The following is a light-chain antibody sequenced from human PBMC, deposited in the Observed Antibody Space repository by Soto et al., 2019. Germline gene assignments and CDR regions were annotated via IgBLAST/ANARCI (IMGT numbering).Light chain of an antibody. J-gene: IGLJ1*01. CDR1: SSDVGGYNY. CDR2: DVS. V-gene: IGLV2-11*01. CDR3: CSYAGSYASYV. Sequence: QSVLTQPRSVSGSPGQSVTISWTGTSSDVGGYNYVSWYQQHPGKAPKLMIYDVSKRPSGVPDRFSGSKSGNTASLTISGLQAEDEADYYCCSYAGSYASYVFGTGTKVTVL.